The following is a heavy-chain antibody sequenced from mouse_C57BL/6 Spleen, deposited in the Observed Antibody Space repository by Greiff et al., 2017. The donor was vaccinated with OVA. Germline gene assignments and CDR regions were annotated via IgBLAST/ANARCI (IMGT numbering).Heavy chain of an antibody. CDR3: ARVGYDYAMDY. J-gene: IGHJ4*01. CDR1: GYAFSSYW. Sequence: VQLQQSGAELVKPGASVKISCKASGYAFSSYWMNWVKQRPGQGLEWIGQIYPGDGDTNYNGKFKGKATLTADTSSSTAYMQLSSLASDDSAVSFSARVGYDYAMDYWGQGTSVTVSS. V-gene: IGHV1-80*01. CDR2: IYPGDGDT. D-gene: IGHD2-10*02.